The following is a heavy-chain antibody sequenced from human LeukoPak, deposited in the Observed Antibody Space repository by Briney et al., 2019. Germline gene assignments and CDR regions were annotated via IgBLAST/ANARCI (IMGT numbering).Heavy chain of an antibody. CDR2: IYPGDSDT. CDR3: ARLNLGYCSDDGCYSAYFDL. CDR1: GYSLTNHW. J-gene: IGHJ2*01. Sequence: GESLKISCKGSGYSLTNHWIAWVRQMPGKGLEWMGIIYPGDSDTRYSPSFQGQVTLSADKSISTAYLQWSSLKASDTAMYYCARLNLGYCSDDGCYSAYFDLWGRGTLVTVSS. D-gene: IGHD2-15*01. V-gene: IGHV5-51*01.